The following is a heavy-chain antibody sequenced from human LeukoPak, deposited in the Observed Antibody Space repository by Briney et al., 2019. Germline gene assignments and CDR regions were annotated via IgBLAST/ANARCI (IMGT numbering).Heavy chain of an antibody. D-gene: IGHD3-22*01. CDR2: ISSGSSYI. V-gene: IGHV3-21*01. CDR1: GFTFSSYI. Sequence: SGGSLRLSCAASGFTFSSYIMNWVRQAPGKGLEWVSSISSGSSYIYYADSVKGRFTISRDNTKNSLYLQMNSLRAEDTAVYYCARGDYYDSSPQHWGQGTLVTVSS. J-gene: IGHJ1*01. CDR3: ARGDYYDSSPQH.